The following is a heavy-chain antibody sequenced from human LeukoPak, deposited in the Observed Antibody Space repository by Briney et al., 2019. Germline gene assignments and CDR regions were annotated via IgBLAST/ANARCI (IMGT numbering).Heavy chain of an antibody. J-gene: IGHJ4*02. V-gene: IGHV3-30-3*01. Sequence: GGSLRLSCAASGFTFSSYAMHWVRQAPGKGLEWVAVISYDGSNKYYADSVKGRFTISRDNSKNTLYLQMNSLRAEDTAVYYCARDDYGDHFDYWGQGTLVTVSS. D-gene: IGHD4-17*01. CDR3: ARDDYGDHFDY. CDR1: GFTFSSYA. CDR2: ISYDGSNK.